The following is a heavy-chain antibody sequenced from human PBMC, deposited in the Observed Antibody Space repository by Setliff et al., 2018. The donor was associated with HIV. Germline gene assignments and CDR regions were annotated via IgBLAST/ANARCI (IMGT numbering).Heavy chain of an antibody. V-gene: IGHV4-59*01. J-gene: IGHJ3*01. CDR1: SDSIRFYY. Sequence: PSETLSLTCTVSSDSIRFYYWTWIRQPPGKGLEWIGSIYFTGSSDNNPSLKSRVTLSVDTSKHQFSLKLSSVTAADTAVYYCARVQMAYAAFDVWGQGTMVTVSS. D-gene: IGHD4-17*01. CDR2: IYFTGSS. CDR3: ARVQMAYAAFDV.